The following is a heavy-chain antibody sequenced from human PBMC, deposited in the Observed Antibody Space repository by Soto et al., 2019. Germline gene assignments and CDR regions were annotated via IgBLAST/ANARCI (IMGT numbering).Heavy chain of an antibody. Sequence: PGGSLRLSCAASGFTFSSYGMHWVRQAPGKGLEWVAVIWYDGSNKYYADSVKGRFTISRDNSKNTLYLQMNSLRAEDTAVYYCARKDTAMNYGMDVWGQGTTVTVSS. CDR1: GFTFSSYG. CDR3: ARKDTAMNYGMDV. CDR2: IWYDGSNK. J-gene: IGHJ6*02. D-gene: IGHD5-18*01. V-gene: IGHV3-33*01.